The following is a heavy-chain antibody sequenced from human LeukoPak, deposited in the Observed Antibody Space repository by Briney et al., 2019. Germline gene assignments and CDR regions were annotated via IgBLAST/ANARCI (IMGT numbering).Heavy chain of an antibody. CDR1: GGSISSSSYY. Sequence: SETLSLTCTVSGGSISSSSYYWSWIRQPPGKGLEWIGEINHSGSTNYNPSLKSRVTISVDTSKNQFSLKLSSVTAADTAVYYCARGKAGYSSSWAPIGYWGQGTLVTVSS. D-gene: IGHD6-13*01. J-gene: IGHJ4*02. CDR2: INHSGST. CDR3: ARGKAGYSSSWAPIGY. V-gene: IGHV4-39*07.